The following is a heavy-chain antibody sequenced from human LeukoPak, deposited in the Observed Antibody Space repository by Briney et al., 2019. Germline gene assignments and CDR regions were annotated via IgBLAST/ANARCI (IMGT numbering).Heavy chain of an antibody. CDR3: AGDLAPYCGGDCYSGADY. V-gene: IGHV3-33*01. D-gene: IGHD2-21*02. J-gene: IGHJ4*02. CDR2: IWYDGSNK. Sequence: PGRSLRLSCAASGFTFSSYGMHWVRQAPGKGLEWVAVIWYDGSNKYYADSVKGRFTISRDNSKNTLYLQMNSLRAEDTAVYYCAGDLAPYCGGDCYSGADYWGQGTLVTVSS. CDR1: GFTFSSYG.